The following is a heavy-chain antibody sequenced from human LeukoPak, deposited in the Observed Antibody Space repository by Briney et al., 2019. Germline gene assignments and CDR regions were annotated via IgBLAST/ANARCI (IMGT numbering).Heavy chain of an antibody. CDR2: IYYSGST. J-gene: IGHJ4*02. D-gene: IGHD2-2*01. Sequence: PSETLSLTCAVSGGSISSGGYSWSWIRQPPGKGLEWIGYIYYSGSTYYNPSLKSRATISVDTSKNQFSLKLSSVTAADTAVYYCARRTETFTDYWGQGTLVTAAS. V-gene: IGHV4-30-4*07. CDR3: ARRTETFTDY. CDR1: GGSISSGGYS.